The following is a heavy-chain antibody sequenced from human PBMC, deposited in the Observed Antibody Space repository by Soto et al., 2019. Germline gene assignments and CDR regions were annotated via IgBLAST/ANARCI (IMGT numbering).Heavy chain of an antibody. V-gene: IGHV3-33*01. CDR3: ARDGIGLVIISDGMDV. Sequence: QLQLVESGGGVVQPGRSLRLSCAASGFTFSSYGMHWVRQAPGKGLEWVAVIWYDGSNKYYADSVKGRFTISRDNSKNTLYLQMNSLRAEDAAVYYCARDGIGLVIISDGMDVWGQGTTVTVSS. D-gene: IGHD3-9*01. CDR1: GFTFSSYG. CDR2: IWYDGSNK. J-gene: IGHJ6*02.